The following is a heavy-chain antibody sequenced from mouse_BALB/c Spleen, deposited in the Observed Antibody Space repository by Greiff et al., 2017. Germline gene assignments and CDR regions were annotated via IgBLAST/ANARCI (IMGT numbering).Heavy chain of an antibody. J-gene: IGHJ4*01. CDR2: ISSGSSTI. CDR3: ASNDYGAMDY. Sequence: EVQLVESGGGLVQPGGSRKLSCAASGFTFSSFGMHWVRQAPEKGLEWVAYISSGSSTIYYADTVKGRFTISSDNPKNTLFLQMTSLRSEDTAMYYCASNDYGAMDYWGQGTSVTVSS. D-gene: IGHD2-4*01. CDR1: GFTFSSFG. V-gene: IGHV5-17*02.